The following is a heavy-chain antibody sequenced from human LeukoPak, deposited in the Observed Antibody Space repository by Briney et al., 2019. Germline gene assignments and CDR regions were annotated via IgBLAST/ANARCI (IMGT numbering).Heavy chain of an antibody. CDR1: GFTFDDYG. CDR2: INWNGGST. Sequence: GGSLRLSCAASGFTFDDYGMSWVRQAPGKGLEWVSGINWNGGSTGYADSVKGRFTISRDNAKNSLYLQMNSLRAEDTALYYCAKDYGSGSYFMDVWGKGTTVTVSS. V-gene: IGHV3-20*04. CDR3: AKDYGSGSYFMDV. J-gene: IGHJ6*03. D-gene: IGHD3-10*01.